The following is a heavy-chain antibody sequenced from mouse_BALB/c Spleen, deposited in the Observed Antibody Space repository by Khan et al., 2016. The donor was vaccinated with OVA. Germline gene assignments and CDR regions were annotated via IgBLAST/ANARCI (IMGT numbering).Heavy chain of an antibody. CDR3: ARMARTIN. J-gene: IGHJ2*01. Sequence: EVQLQESGGGLVQPGGSLKLSCAASGFTFSSYGMSWVRQTPDKRLELVATINSSGGSTYYPDSVKGRFTISRDNAKNTLYLQMSSLKSEDTAMYYCARMARTINWGQGTTLTVSS. V-gene: IGHV5-6-3*01. CDR2: INSSGGST. CDR1: GFTFSSYG.